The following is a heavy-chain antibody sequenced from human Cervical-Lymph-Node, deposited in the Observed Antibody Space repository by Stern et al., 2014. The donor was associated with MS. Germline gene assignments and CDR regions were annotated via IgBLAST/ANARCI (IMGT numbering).Heavy chain of an antibody. V-gene: IGHV3-30-3*01. CDR2: ISYDGSNK. J-gene: IGHJ4*02. CDR3: ARDPSWYKEAIDY. CDR1: GFTFSSYA. Sequence: DQLVESGGGVVQPGRSLRLSCAASGFTFSSYAMHWVRQAPGTGLEWVAVISYDGSNKYYADSVKGRFTISRDNSKNTLYLQMNSLRAEDTAVYYCARDPSWYKEAIDYWGQGTLVTVSS. D-gene: IGHD6-13*01.